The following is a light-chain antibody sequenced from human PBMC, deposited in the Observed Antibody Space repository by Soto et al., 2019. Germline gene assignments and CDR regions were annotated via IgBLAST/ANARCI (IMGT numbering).Light chain of an antibody. CDR1: QSISSS. Sequence: DIQMTQSPSSLSASVGDKVTITCRASQSISSSLNWYQQKSGKAPXLLIYGVSRLQGGVPSRFSGSGSGTDFTLSISSLQPEDFANYYCQQSYTAPSITFGQGTRLEIK. CDR3: QQSYTAPSIT. J-gene: IGKJ5*01. CDR2: GVS. V-gene: IGKV1-39*01.